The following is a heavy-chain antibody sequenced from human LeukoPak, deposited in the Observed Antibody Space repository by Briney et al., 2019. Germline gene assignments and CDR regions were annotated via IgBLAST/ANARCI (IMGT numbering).Heavy chain of an antibody. CDR1: GFTFSSYW. Sequence: GGSLRLSCAASGFTFSSYWMHWVRQAPGKGLVWVSRINSDGTRISYADSVKGRFTISRDNAKNTLYLQMNSLRAEDTAVYYCSRGEVGVVDNWGRGTLVTVSS. CDR2: INSDGTRI. V-gene: IGHV3-74*01. D-gene: IGHD2-21*01. J-gene: IGHJ4*02. CDR3: SRGEVGVVDN.